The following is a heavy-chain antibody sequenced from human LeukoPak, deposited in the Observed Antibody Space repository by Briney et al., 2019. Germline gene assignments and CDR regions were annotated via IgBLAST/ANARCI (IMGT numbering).Heavy chain of an antibody. CDR1: GYTLTELS. J-gene: IGHJ4*02. D-gene: IGHD3-22*01. CDR2: FDPEDGET. V-gene: IGHV1-24*01. Sequence: GASVTVSCKVSGYTLTELSMHWVRQAPGKGLEWMGGFDPEDGETIYAQKLQGRVTMTEDTSTDTAYMELSSLRSEDTAVYYCATGLYYYDSSGYRPYYFDYWGQGTLVTVSS. CDR3: ATGLYYYDSSGYRPYYFDY.